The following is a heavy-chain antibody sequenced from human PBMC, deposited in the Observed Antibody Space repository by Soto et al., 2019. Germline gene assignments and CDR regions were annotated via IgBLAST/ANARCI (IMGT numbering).Heavy chain of an antibody. CDR1: GGSISSYY. D-gene: IGHD3-22*01. Sequence: PSEILSLTCTVSGGSISSYYWSWIRQPPGKGLEWIGYIYYSGSTNYNPSLKSRVTISVDTSKNQFSLKLSSVTAADTAVYYCARVGGPYYYDSSGYYLDYWGQGTLVTVSS. CDR3: ARVGGPYYYDSSGYYLDY. J-gene: IGHJ4*02. V-gene: IGHV4-59*01. CDR2: IYYSGST.